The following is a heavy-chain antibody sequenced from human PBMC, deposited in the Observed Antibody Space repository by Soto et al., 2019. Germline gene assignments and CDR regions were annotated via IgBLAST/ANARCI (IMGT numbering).Heavy chain of an antibody. D-gene: IGHD3-10*01. CDR1: RGSISSYY. CDR2: IHRTGST. J-gene: IGHJ5*02. Sequence: SETLSLTCSVSRGSISSYYCSWVRQPPGKGLEWIDFIHRTGSTKYNPSLESQVTISVDTSQNQLSLRLSSVTAADTAVYYCARESAGSGKNNWFDPWGQGILVTVSS. V-gene: IGHV4-59*01. CDR3: ARESAGSGKNNWFDP.